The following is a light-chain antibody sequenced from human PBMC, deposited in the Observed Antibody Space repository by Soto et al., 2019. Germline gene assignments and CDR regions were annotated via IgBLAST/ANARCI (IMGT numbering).Light chain of an antibody. Sequence: EVVLTQSPATLSLSPGETATLSCRTSQSVSRYLAWYQQKPGQAPRLLIYGVSNRATGIPARFSGSGSGTDFTLTISSLEPEDFATYYCQQTYMMPTTFGQGTRLEIK. CDR2: GVS. J-gene: IGKJ5*01. V-gene: IGKV3-11*01. CDR1: QSVSRY. CDR3: QQTYMMPTT.